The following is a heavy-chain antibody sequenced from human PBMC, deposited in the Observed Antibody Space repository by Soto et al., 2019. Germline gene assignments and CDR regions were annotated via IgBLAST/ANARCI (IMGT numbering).Heavy chain of an antibody. CDR3: ARFYDSSGGIDY. Sequence: QVQLVQSGAEVKKPGASVKVSCKTFGYTFTSYGINWVRQAPGQGLEWLGWISGNNGNTNYAQKYHGRVTMTTDTSTSTAYMELRSLRSDDTASYYCARFYDSSGGIDYWGQGTQVTVSS. D-gene: IGHD3-22*01. CDR1: GYTFTSYG. V-gene: IGHV1-18*01. J-gene: IGHJ4*02. CDR2: ISGNNGNT.